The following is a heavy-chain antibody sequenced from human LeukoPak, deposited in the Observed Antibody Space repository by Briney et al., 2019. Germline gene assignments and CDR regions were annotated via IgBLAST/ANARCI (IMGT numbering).Heavy chain of an antibody. CDR2: INWNGGST. D-gene: IGHD2-15*01. CDR1: GFTFDDYG. Sequence: GGSLRLSCAASGFTFDDYGMSWVRQVPGKGLEWVSGINWNGGSTGYADSVKGRFTISRDNAKNSLYLQMNSLRAEDTALYYCARGYCSGGSCYRPPYFDYWGQGTLVTVSS. J-gene: IGHJ4*02. V-gene: IGHV3-20*04. CDR3: ARGYCSGGSCYRPPYFDY.